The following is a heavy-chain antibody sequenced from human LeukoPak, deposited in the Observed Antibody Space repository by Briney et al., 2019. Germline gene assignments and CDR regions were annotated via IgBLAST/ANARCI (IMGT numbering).Heavy chain of an antibody. D-gene: IGHD5-12*01. V-gene: IGHV3-43*02. CDR3: AKDSPYSGRLFDG. CDR2: ISGDGDTT. Sequence: GGTLRLSCAGSGFSFDDSGLHWVRQRPGRGLEWVSLISGDGDTTHYAASVKGRFTISRDNSKNSLYLQMNSLRSDDTALYYCAKDSPYSGRLFDGWGQGTLVTVSS. CDR1: GFSFDDSG. J-gene: IGHJ4*02.